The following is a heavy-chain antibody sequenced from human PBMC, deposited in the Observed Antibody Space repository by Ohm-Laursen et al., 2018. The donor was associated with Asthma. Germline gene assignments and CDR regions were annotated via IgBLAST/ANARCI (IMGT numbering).Heavy chain of an antibody. CDR1: GDSINSDDYY. Sequence: SDTLSLTCTVSGDSINSDDYYWSWVRQPPGKGLEWIGFIFYNGSTSYNLSLRSRVAISIDTSKNQFSLKVTSVIAADTAVYFCARDGGGYGVNYYYYGMDVWGQGTTVSVSS. J-gene: IGHJ6*02. CDR3: ARDGGGYGVNYYYYGMDV. CDR2: IFYNGST. D-gene: IGHD5-12*01. V-gene: IGHV4-30-4*02.